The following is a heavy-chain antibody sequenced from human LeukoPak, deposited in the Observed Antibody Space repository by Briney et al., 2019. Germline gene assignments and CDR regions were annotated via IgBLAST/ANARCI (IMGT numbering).Heavy chain of an antibody. Sequence: SETLSLTCTISGGSISSPSSYRGWIRQPPGKGLEWIGSFYYSGITYYNPSLKTRVTISVDTSKNQFSPRLNSVTAADTAVYYCVLFPGYWGQGTLVTVSS. CDR2: FYYSGIT. J-gene: IGHJ4*02. V-gene: IGHV4-39*01. CDR3: VLFPGY. CDR1: GGSISSPSSY.